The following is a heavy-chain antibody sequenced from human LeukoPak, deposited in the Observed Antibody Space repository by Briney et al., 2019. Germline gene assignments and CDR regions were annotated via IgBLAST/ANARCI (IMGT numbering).Heavy chain of an antibody. V-gene: IGHV4-39*01. Sequence: PSETLSLTCTVSGVSISSSSYYWGWLRQPPGKGLEWIGSIYYSGSTYYNPSLKSRVAISVDTSKNQFSLKLSSVTAADTAVYYCARQGDFWSGYYRIDYWGQGTLVTVSS. D-gene: IGHD3-3*01. CDR2: IYYSGST. CDR1: GVSISSSSYY. J-gene: IGHJ4*02. CDR3: ARQGDFWSGYYRIDY.